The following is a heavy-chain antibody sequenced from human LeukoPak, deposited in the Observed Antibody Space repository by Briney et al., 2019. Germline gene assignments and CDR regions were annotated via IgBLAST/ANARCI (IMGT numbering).Heavy chain of an antibody. J-gene: IGHJ4*02. CDR1: GYTFTSYG. V-gene: IGHV1-18*01. CDR2: ISAYNGNT. Sequence: GASVKVSCKASGYTFTSYGISWVRQAPGQGLEWMGWISAYNGNTNYAQKLQGRVTMTTDTSTSTAYMELRSLRSDDTAVYYCARDGIRQWLDHLGPQSPPGVDYWGQGTLVTVSS. CDR3: ARDGIRQWLDHLGPQSPPGVDY. D-gene: IGHD6-19*01.